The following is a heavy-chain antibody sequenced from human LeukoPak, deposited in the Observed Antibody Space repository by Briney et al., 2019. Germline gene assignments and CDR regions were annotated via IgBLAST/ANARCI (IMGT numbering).Heavy chain of an antibody. D-gene: IGHD2-15*01. V-gene: IGHV3-11*04. J-gene: IGHJ3*02. CDR2: ISSSSNTI. Sequence: SGGSLRLSCAASGFTFSDYYMSWIRQAPGKGLEWVSYISSSSNTIYYADSVKGRFTISRDNAKNSLYLQMNSLRAEDTAVYYCARDLRYCSGGSCYSDASDIWGQGTMVTVSS. CDR1: GFTFSDYY. CDR3: ARDLRYCSGGSCYSDASDI.